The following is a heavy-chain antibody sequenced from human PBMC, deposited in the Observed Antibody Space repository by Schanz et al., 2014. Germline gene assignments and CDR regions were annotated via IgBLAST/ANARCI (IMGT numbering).Heavy chain of an antibody. CDR3: AKSLESCPGGRCSRGYFDH. CDR2: ISGSGGST. CDR1: GFAFSSYG. J-gene: IGHJ4*02. D-gene: IGHD2-8*02. V-gene: IGHV3-23*01. Sequence: EVQLLESGGGLVQPGGSLRLSCLASGFAFSSYGMNWLRQAPGKGLEWVSAISGSGGSTYYADSVKGRFTISRDNFKGALYLQMSSLRAEDTAVYYCAKSLESCPGGRCSRGYFDHWGQGTLVTVSS.